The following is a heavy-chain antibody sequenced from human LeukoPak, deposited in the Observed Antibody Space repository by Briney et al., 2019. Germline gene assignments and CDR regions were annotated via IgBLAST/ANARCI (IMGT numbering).Heavy chain of an antibody. CDR1: GYTLTELS. Sequence: ASVKVSCKVSGYTLTELSMHWVRQAPGKGLEWMGGFDPEDGETIYAQKFQGRVTMTEDTSTDTAYMELSSLRSEDTAVYYCATNPQHGLRWWYFDLWGRGTLVTVSS. J-gene: IGHJ2*01. CDR3: ATNPQHGLRWWYFDL. D-gene: IGHD4-23*01. V-gene: IGHV1-24*01. CDR2: FDPEDGET.